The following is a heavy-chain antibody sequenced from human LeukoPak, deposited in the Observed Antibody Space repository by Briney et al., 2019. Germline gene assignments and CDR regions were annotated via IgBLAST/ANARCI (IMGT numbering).Heavy chain of an antibody. CDR1: GYTFTSYA. CDR2: INAGNGNT. Sequence: VASVKVSCKASGYTFTSYAMHWVRQAPGQRLEWMGWINAGNGNTKYSQKFQGRVTITRDTSASTAYMELSSLRSEDTAVYYCARGDIAAASDYWGQGTLVTVSS. CDR3: ARGDIAAASDY. D-gene: IGHD6-13*01. J-gene: IGHJ4*02. V-gene: IGHV1-3*01.